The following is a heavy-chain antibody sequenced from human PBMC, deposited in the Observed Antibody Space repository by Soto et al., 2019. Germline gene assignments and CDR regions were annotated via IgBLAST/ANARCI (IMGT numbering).Heavy chain of an antibody. V-gene: IGHV3-13*01. CDR1: GFTFSAYD. D-gene: IGHD2-8*02. Sequence: EVQLVESGGGLVQPGGSLRLSCAASGFTFSAYDMHWVRQATGKGLEWVSAIGTQHDTYYPDSVKGRFTISRENAKNFLEFQKDSLRGGETAVYFCGRTGFYWAGGGGWFDPWGQGTLVTVSS. CDR3: GRTGFYWAGGGGWFDP. CDR2: IGTQHDT. J-gene: IGHJ5*02.